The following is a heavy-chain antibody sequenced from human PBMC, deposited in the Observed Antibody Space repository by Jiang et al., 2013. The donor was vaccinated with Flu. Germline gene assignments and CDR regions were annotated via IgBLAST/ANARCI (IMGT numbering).Heavy chain of an antibody. D-gene: IGHD3-3*01. CDR2: ISTYNGNT. CDR1: GYTFTSYG. J-gene: IGHJ4*02. V-gene: IGHV1-18*01. Sequence: SGAEVKKPGASVKVSCKASGYTFTSYGISWVRQAPGQGLEWMGWISTYNGNTNYAQRFQGRVTLTTDTSTTTTYMELRSLTSDDTAVYYCARDWSGYWGQGTLVTVSS. CDR3: ARDWSGY.